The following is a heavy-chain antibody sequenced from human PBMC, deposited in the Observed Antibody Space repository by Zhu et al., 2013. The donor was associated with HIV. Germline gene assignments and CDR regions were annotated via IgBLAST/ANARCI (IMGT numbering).Heavy chain of an antibody. V-gene: IGHV1-2*02. CDR2: VNTDSGDT. D-gene: IGHD2-2*01. J-gene: IGHJ3*02. CDR1: GGSFRNNA. Sequence: QVQLVQSGTEVKKPGSSVTISCNASGGSFRNNAVSWVRQAPGQGLEWMGWVNTDSGDTTYAQKFQDRVTFTRDTSTTTVYMDLSRLTSDDTALYYCARDMDSPADNDAFDIWAKGQLSPSHQ. CDR3: ARDMDSPADNDAFDI.